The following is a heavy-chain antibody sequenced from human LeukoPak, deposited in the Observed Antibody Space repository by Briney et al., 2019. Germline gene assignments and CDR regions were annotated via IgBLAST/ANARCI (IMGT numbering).Heavy chain of an antibody. CDR2: IYYSGST. D-gene: IGHD6-19*01. CDR3: ATQWLEKRGGAFDI. J-gene: IGHJ3*02. CDR1: GGSISSGSYY. V-gene: IGHV4-61*01. Sequence: SETLSLTCTVSGGSISSGSYYWSWIRQPPGKGLEWIGYIYYSGSTNYNPSLKSRVTISVDTSKNQFSLKLSSVTAADTAVYYCATQWLEKRGGAFDIWGQGTMVTVSS.